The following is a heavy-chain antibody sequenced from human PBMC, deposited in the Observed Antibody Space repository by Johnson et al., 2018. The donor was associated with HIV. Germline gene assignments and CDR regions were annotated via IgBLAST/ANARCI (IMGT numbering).Heavy chain of an antibody. CDR1: RITFDDYD. CDR2: INWNGGTT. J-gene: IGHJ3*02. CDR3: ARVLSKSSSFLHVAFDI. V-gene: IGHV3-20*04. D-gene: IGHD6-13*01. Sequence: VQLVESGGGVVRPGGSLRLSCTASRITFDDYDMSWVRQAPGKGLEWVSGINWNGGTTGYADSVKGRFPISRDNSKNTLYLQMNSLRAEDTAVYYCARVLSKSSSFLHVAFDIWGQGTMVTVSS.